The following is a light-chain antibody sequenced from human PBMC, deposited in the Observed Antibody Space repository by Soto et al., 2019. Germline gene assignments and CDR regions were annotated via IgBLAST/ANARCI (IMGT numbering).Light chain of an antibody. Sequence: QSVVTQSPSASASLGASVKLTCTLSSRNSSYAIAWHQQQPEKGPRYLMKLNSDGSHSKGDGIPDRFSGSSSGAERYLTISSLQSEDEADYYCQTWGTGIQVFGGGTKLTDL. CDR3: QTWGTGIQV. CDR2: LNSDGSH. CDR1: SRNSSYA. J-gene: IGLJ2*01. V-gene: IGLV4-69*01.